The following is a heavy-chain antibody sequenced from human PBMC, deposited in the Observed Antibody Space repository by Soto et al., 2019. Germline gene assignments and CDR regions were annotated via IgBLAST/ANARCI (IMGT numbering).Heavy chain of an antibody. CDR2: ISSTTNYI. Sequence: GGSLRLSCAASGFTSTRYSMNWVRQAPGKGLEWVSSISSTTNYIYYADSMKGRFTVSRDNAKNSVYLEMNSLSAEDTAVYYCARESEDLTSNFDYWGQGTLVTV. J-gene: IGHJ4*02. V-gene: IGHV3-21*01. CDR3: ARESEDLTSNFDY. CDR1: GFTSTRYS.